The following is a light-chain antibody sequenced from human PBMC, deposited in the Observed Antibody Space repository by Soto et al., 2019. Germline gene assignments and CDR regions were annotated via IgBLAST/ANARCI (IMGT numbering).Light chain of an antibody. V-gene: IGKV3-11*01. J-gene: IGKJ4*01. CDR2: GAS. CDR1: QSVSSS. CDR3: QQRTNSLT. Sequence: EVVLTQSPATLSLSPGERATLSCRASQSVSSSLAWYQQKPGQPPRLLIYGASNRATGIPARFSGSGSGTDFTLTISCLEPEDFAVYYCQQRTNSLTFGGGTKVEIK.